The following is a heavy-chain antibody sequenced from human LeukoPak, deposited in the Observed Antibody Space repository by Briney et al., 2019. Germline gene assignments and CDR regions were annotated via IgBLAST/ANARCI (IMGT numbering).Heavy chain of an antibody. CDR1: GCSISYYY. D-gene: IGHD4-17*01. CDR2: IYYSGTT. V-gene: IGHV4-59*01. Sequence: SETLSLTCTVSGCSISYYYWRWIRQSPGKGQEWIGYIYYSGTTNYNPSLKSRVTISVDTSKNQFSLQLRAVTAADTAVYYCAREDPQTTVPEGMDVWGQGTTVTVSS. J-gene: IGHJ6*02. CDR3: AREDPQTTVPEGMDV.